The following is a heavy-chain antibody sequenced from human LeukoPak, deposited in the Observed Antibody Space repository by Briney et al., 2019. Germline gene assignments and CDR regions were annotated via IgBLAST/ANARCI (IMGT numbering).Heavy chain of an antibody. D-gene: IGHD4-17*01. Sequence: SETLSLTCKVSGGAIGTYWWSWIRQSPGKGLEWIGYLYYSGSTNYHPSLKSRVTISVDTSKNEFSLKLSSVTAADTAVHYCAGNGDYFDYWGPGTMVSVSS. J-gene: IGHJ4*02. V-gene: IGHV4-59*01. CDR3: AGNGDYFDY. CDR2: LYYSGST. CDR1: GGAIGTYW.